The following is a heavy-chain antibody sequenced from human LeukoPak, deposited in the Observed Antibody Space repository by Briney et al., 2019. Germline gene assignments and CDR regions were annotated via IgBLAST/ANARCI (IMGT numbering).Heavy chain of an antibody. V-gene: IGHV4-39*02. CDR3: ARDGLNTMVRGKIHYYYMDV. CDR1: GVSISSSNSY. CDR2: IYYSGNT. J-gene: IGHJ6*03. Sequence: SETLSLTCTVSGVSISSSNSYWGWIRQPPGKGLEWIGSIYYSGNTYYNASLKSQVSISIDTSKNQFSLRLTSVTAADTAAYYCARDGLNTMVRGKIHYYYMDVWGKGTTVTISS. D-gene: IGHD3-10*01.